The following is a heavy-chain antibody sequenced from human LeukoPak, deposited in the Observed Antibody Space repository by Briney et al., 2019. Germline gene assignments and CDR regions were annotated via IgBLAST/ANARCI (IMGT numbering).Heavy chain of an antibody. CDR2: IYYSGST. D-gene: IGHD6-19*01. Sequence: SETLSLTCTVSGDSISSSSSYWGWIRQPPGEGLEWIGSIYYSGSTYYNTSLKSRVTISVDTSKNQFSLELSSVTAADTAVYYCARESSGWRGYDYWGQGTLVTVSS. J-gene: IGHJ4*02. CDR3: ARESSGWRGYDY. CDR1: GDSISSSSSY. V-gene: IGHV4-39*07.